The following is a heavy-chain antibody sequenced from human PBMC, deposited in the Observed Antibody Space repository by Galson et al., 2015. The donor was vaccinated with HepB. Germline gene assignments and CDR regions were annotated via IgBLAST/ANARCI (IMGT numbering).Heavy chain of an antibody. D-gene: IGHD2-2*01. CDR1: GYSFTSYW. CDR2: IYPGDSDT. CDR3: ARLERDIVVVPAANHLDY. Sequence: QSGAEVTKPGESLKISCKGSGYSFTSYWIGWVRQMPGKGLEWMGIIYPGDSDTRYSPSFQGQVTISADKSISTAYLQWSSLKASDTAMYYCARLERDIVVVPAANHLDYWGQGTLVTVSS. J-gene: IGHJ4*02. V-gene: IGHV5-51*01.